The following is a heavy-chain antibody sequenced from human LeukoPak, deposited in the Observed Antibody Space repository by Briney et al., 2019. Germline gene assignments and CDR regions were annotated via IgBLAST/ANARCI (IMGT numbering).Heavy chain of an antibody. CDR1: GYTFTSYG. CDR3: ARGSLEWLFDTGGYFDY. CDR2: ISAYDGNT. V-gene: IGHV1-18*01. Sequence: ASVKVSCKASGYTFTSYGISWVRQAPGQGLEWMGWISAYDGNTNYAQKLKGRVTMTTDTSTSTAYMELRSLRSDATAVYYCARGSLEWLFDTGGYFDYWGQGTLVTVSS. D-gene: IGHD3-3*01. J-gene: IGHJ4*02.